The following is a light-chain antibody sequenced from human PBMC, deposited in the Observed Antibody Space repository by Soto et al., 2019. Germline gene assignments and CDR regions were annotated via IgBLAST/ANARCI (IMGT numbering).Light chain of an antibody. CDR3: SAYTTSSTVI. V-gene: IGLV2-14*01. CDR2: DIN. CDR1: SSDVGAYDY. J-gene: IGLJ2*01. Sequence: QSALTQPAFVSGSPGQSITISCTGTSSDVGAYDYVSWFRQYPGKAPKLVIFDINNRPSGVSNRFSGSKSGNTASLTISGLQTEDEADYYCSAYTTSSTVIFGEGTKVTVL.